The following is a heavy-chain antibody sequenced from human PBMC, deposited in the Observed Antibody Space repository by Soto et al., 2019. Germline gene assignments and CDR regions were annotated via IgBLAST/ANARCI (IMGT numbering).Heavy chain of an antibody. D-gene: IGHD6-19*01. CDR1: GFTVSSNY. Sequence: GGSLRLSCAASGFTVSSNYMSWVRQAPGKGLEWVSVIYSGGSTYYADSVKGRFTISRDNSKNTLYLQMNSLRAEDTAVYYCARSRYSSGWDDYWGKGTLVTVSS. CDR3: ARSRYSSGWDDY. V-gene: IGHV3-66*01. CDR2: IYSGGST. J-gene: IGHJ4*02.